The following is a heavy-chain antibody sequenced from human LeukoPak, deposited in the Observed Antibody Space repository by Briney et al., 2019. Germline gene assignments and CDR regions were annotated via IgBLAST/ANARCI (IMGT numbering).Heavy chain of an antibody. CDR2: IYTSGST. J-gene: IGHJ4*02. Sequence: PSETLSLTCTGSGVSITYSYWSWLRQPAGKGLEWIGHIYTSGSTNYNHSLQSRVTISVDTSKNQFSLKLSSVTAADTAVYFCARDYSSSSDYFVFWGQGTLVTVSS. D-gene: IGHD6-13*01. V-gene: IGHV4-4*07. CDR1: GVSITYSY. CDR3: ARDYSSSSDYFVF.